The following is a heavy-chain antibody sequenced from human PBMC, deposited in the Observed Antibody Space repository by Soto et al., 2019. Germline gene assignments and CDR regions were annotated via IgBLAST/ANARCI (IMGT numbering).Heavy chain of an antibody. Sequence: GGSLRLSCAASGFTFSNAWMNWVRQAPGKGLEWVGRIKSKTDGGTTDYAAPVKGRFTISRDDSKNTLYLQMNSLKTEDTAVYYCTTGFPHGLSDYYYYGMDVWGQGTTVTVSS. V-gene: IGHV3-15*07. CDR3: TTGFPHGLSDYYYYGMDV. J-gene: IGHJ6*02. D-gene: IGHD3-16*02. CDR1: GFTFSNAW. CDR2: IKSKTDGGTT.